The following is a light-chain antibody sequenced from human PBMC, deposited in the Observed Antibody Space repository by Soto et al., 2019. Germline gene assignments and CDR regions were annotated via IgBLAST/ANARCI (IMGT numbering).Light chain of an antibody. V-gene: IGLV2-14*01. Sequence: QSALTQPASVSGSPGQSIPISCTGTSSDIGAYEYVSWYQQHPNKAPKLLLYEVRRRPSGVSYRFSGSKSDNTASLTISGLQAEDEADYYCTSYTTTDTWLFGGGTKLTVL. J-gene: IGLJ3*02. CDR2: EVR. CDR3: TSYTTTDTWL. CDR1: SSDIGAYEY.